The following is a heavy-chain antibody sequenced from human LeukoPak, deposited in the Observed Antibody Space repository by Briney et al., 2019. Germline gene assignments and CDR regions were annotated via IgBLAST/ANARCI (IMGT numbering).Heavy chain of an antibody. J-gene: IGHJ6*02. CDR3: ARDRGATMVRGVRVYYGMAV. CDR2: RSNINRYR. V-gene: IGHV3-21*01. D-gene: IGHD3-10*01. Sequence: SLRLSVAASGFTFSSCGMNWIRQAPVKGLDLMSSRSNINRYRYYADSVKGRFTIYRDNAKNSLYLQMTSLRAEDTAVYYCARDRGATMVRGVRVYYGMAVWGQGTTVTVSS. CDR1: GFTFSSCG.